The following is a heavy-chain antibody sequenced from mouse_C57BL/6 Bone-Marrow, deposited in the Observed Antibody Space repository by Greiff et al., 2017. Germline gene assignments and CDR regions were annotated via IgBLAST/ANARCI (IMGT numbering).Heavy chain of an antibody. CDR3: ARGGLRGYFDV. J-gene: IGHJ1*03. V-gene: IGHV1-64*01. CDR1: GYTFTSYW. D-gene: IGHD2-4*01. Sequence: VKLMESGAELVKPGASVKLSCKASGYTFTSYWMHWVKQRPGQGLEWIGMIHPNSGSTNYNEKFKSKATLTVDKSSSTAYMQLSSLTSEDSAVXYCARGGLRGYFDVWGTGTTVTVSS. CDR2: IHPNSGST.